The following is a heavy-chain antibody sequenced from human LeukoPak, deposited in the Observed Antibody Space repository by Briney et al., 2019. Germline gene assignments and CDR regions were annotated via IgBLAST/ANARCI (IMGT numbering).Heavy chain of an antibody. CDR3: ARDNSSPVTGYYYGMDV. J-gene: IGHJ6*02. Sequence: SETLSLTCTVSGGSISSYYWSWIRQPPGKGLEWIGYIYYSGSTNYNPSLKSRVTISADTSKNQFSLKLSSVTAADTAVYYCARDNSSPVTGYYYGMDVWGQGTTVTVSS. D-gene: IGHD4-17*01. V-gene: IGHV4-59*01. CDR1: GGSISSYY. CDR2: IYYSGST.